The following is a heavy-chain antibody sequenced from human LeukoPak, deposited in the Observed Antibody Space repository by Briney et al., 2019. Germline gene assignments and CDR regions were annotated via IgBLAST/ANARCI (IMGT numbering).Heavy chain of an antibody. D-gene: IGHD2-8*01. CDR1: GFTFSSYA. Sequence: QPGGSLRLSCAASGFTFSSYAMSWVRQAPGKGLEWVSAISGSGGSTYYADSVKGRFTISRDNSKNTLYLQMNSLRAEDTAVYYCANGGIVLMVYAYFDYWGQGTLVTVSS. V-gene: IGHV3-23*01. CDR2: ISGSGGST. CDR3: ANGGIVLMVYAYFDY. J-gene: IGHJ4*02.